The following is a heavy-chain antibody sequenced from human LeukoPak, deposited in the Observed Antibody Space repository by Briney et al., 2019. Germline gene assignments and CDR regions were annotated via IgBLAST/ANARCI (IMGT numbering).Heavy chain of an antibody. V-gene: IGHV4-38-2*02. J-gene: IGHJ6*03. D-gene: IGHD3-22*01. CDR2: IYHSGST. CDR1: GYSISSGYY. Sequence: PSQTLSLTCTVSGYSISSGYYWGWIRQPPGKGLEWIGSIYHSGSTYYNPSLKSRVTISVDTSKNQFSLKLSSVTAADTAVYYCARYVPGSSGYYWVYYYYMDVWGKGTTVTVSS. CDR3: ARYVPGSSGYYWVYYYYMDV.